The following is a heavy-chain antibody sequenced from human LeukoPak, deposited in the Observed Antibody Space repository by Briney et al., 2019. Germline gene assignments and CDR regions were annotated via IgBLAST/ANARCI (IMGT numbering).Heavy chain of an antibody. Sequence: PSETLSLTCTVSGGSISSYYWSWIRQPPGKGLEWIGYIYYSGSTNYNPSLKSRVTISVDTSKNQFSLKLSSVTAADTAVYYCARLPRNIHDAFDIWGQGTMVTVSS. D-gene: IGHD4-11*01. CDR2: IYYSGST. V-gene: IGHV4-59*08. CDR1: GGSISSYY. J-gene: IGHJ3*02. CDR3: ARLPRNIHDAFDI.